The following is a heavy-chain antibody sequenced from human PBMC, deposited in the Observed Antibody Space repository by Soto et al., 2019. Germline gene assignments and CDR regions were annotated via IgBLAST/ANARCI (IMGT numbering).Heavy chain of an antibody. CDR3: AKDVDY. Sequence: PGGSLRLSCSASGFTLSSYAMSWVRLAPGKGLEWVAALSGSGCSTYYAESVNGRFTISRDNSTNTLYLHMNRLRAEDTAVYYCAKDVDYWGQGTLVTVS. V-gene: IGHV3-23*01. CDR2: LSGSGCST. J-gene: IGHJ4*02. CDR1: GFTLSSYA.